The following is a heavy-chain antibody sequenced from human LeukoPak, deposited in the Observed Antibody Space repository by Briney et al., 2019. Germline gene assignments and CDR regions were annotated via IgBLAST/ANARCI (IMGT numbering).Heavy chain of an antibody. J-gene: IGHJ4*02. Sequence: SETLSLICTVSGGSISSGGYYWSWIRQHPGKGLEWIGYIYYSGSTYYNPSLESRVTISLDTSKNQFSLKLSSVTAADTAVYYCARGSYTSSWSRHDYWGQGTLVTVSS. CDR3: ARGSYTSSWSRHDY. D-gene: IGHD6-13*01. V-gene: IGHV4-31*03. CDR1: GGSISSGGYY. CDR2: IYYSGST.